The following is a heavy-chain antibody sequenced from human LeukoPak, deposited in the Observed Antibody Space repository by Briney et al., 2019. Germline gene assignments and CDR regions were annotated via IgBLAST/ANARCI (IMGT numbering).Heavy chain of an antibody. J-gene: IGHJ4*02. CDR2: IRNKANGYTT. CDR1: GFTFSDHY. Sequence: GGSLRLSCAVSGFTFSDHYMDWVRQAPGKGLEWVGRIRNKANGYTTQYAASVKGRFTISRDNAQNSLYLQMNSLRAEDTAVYYCTRGSYGDYEYWGQGTLVTVSS. D-gene: IGHD4-17*01. CDR3: TRGSYGDYEY. V-gene: IGHV3-72*01.